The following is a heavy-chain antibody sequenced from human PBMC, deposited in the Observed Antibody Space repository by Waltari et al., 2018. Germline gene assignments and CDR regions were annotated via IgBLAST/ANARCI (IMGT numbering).Heavy chain of an antibody. D-gene: IGHD3-22*01. CDR2: INSDWSST. V-gene: IGHV3-74*01. Sequence: EVQLVESGGGLVQPGGSLRLSCAASGFTFSSYWMHWVRQAPGKGLVWVSRINSDWSSTSYADSVKGRFTISRDNAKNTLYLQMNSLRAEDTAVYYCARVNTYYYDSSRGSMDVWGQGTTVTVSS. CDR3: ARVNTYYYDSSRGSMDV. CDR1: GFTFSSYW. J-gene: IGHJ6*02.